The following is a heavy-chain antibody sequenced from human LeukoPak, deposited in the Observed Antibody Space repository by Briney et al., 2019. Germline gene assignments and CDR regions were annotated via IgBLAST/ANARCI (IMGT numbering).Heavy chain of an antibody. D-gene: IGHD2-8*01. CDR3: ARDLGQPQPQKYCTNGVCYDYYYYYGMDV. V-gene: IGHV1-46*01. Sequence: GASVKVSCKASGYTFISFYLHWVRQAPGQGLEWMGIIKPSGGDTSFAQKFQARVTLTRDTSTSTVYMELSSLTFEDTAVYYCARDLGQPQPQKYCTNGVCYDYYYYYGMDVWGQGTTVTVSS. CDR1: GYTFISFY. J-gene: IGHJ6*02. CDR2: IKPSGGDT.